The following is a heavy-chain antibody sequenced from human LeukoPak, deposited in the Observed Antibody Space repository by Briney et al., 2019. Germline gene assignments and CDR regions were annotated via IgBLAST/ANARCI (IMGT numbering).Heavy chain of an antibody. D-gene: IGHD2-2*03. CDR2: IKQDGSEK. CDR3: ARESGYCSSTSCYRWFDP. J-gene: IGHJ5*02. Sequence: GGSLRLSCAASGFTFSSYWMSWARQAPGKGLEWVANIKQDGSEKYYVDSVKGRFTISRDNAKNSLYLQMNSLRAEDTAVYYCARESGYCSSTSCYRWFDPWGQGTLVTVSS. CDR1: GFTFSSYW. V-gene: IGHV3-7*01.